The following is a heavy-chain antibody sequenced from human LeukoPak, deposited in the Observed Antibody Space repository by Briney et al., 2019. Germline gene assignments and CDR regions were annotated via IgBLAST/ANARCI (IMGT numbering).Heavy chain of an antibody. D-gene: IGHD5-18*01. J-gene: IGHJ4*02. CDR3: AREGYSYGCDY. Sequence: GGSLRLSCAASGFTFSSYAMHWVRQAPGKGLEWVAVISYDGSNKYYADSVKGRFTIPRDNSKNTLYLQMNSLRVEDTAVYYCAREGYSYGCDYWGQGTLVTVSS. CDR2: ISYDGSNK. CDR1: GFTFSSYA. V-gene: IGHV3-30-3*01.